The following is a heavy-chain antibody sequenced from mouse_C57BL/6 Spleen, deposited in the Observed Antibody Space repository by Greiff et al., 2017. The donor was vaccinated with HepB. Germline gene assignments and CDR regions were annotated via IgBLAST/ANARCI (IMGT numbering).Heavy chain of an antibody. CDR1: GYAFTNYL. CDR3: ARRGSSYFAY. Sequence: QVQLKQSGAELVRPGTSVKVSCKASGYAFTNYLIEWVKQRPGQGLEWIGVINPGSGGTNYNEKFKGKATLTADKSSSTAYMQLSSLTSEDSAVYFCARRGSSYFAYWGQGTLVTVSA. V-gene: IGHV1-54*01. J-gene: IGHJ3*01. D-gene: IGHD1-1*01. CDR2: INPGSGGT.